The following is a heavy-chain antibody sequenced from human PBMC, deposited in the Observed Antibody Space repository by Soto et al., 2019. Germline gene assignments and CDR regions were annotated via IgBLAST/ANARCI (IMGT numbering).Heavy chain of an antibody. D-gene: IGHD3-9*01. Sequence: GGSLRLSCAASGFTFSDSTMHWVRQASGKGLEWVGRIRSKANSYATTYGASVKGRFIISRDDSKNMAYLQMNSLKTEDTAVFYCTRGDDILTGYPELDYWGQGTLVTVSS. CDR3: TRGDDILTGYPELDY. CDR1: GFTFSDST. J-gene: IGHJ4*02. V-gene: IGHV3-73*01. CDR2: IRSKANSYAT.